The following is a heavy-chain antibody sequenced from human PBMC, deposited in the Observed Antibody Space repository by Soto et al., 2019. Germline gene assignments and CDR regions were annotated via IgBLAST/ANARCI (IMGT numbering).Heavy chain of an antibody. D-gene: IGHD1-26*01. CDR2: LSYSGTT. CDR3: ARVTAGWEFDY. J-gene: IGHJ4*02. Sequence: QVQLQESGPGLVEPSQTLSLTCTVSGGSVSTTYYYWSWIRQHPGKGLEWIGYLSYSGTTYYNPSVKSRVAMAVDTSKNQFSLILSSVTAADTAVYYCARVTAGWEFDYWGQGTLVTVSS. V-gene: IGHV4-31*03. CDR1: GGSVSTTYYY.